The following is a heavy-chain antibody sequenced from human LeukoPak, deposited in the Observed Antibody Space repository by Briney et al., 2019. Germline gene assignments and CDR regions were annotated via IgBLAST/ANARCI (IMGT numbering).Heavy chain of an antibody. Sequence: GGSLRLSCAASGFTFSSYGMHWVRQAPGKGLEWVAVISYDGSNKYYADSVKGRFAISRDNSKNTLYLQMNSLRAEDTAVYYCVASTCWGQGTLVTVSS. D-gene: IGHD2-15*01. CDR2: ISYDGSNK. V-gene: IGHV3-30*03. CDR1: GFTFSSYG. CDR3: VASTC. J-gene: IGHJ4*02.